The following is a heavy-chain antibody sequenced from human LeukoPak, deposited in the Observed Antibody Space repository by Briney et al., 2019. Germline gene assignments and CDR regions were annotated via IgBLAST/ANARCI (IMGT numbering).Heavy chain of an antibody. V-gene: IGHV3-7*01. J-gene: IGHJ3*02. CDR2: IKQDGSEK. CDR3: ARGVRFSRGNDAFDI. CDR1: GFTFSSYW. D-gene: IGHD3-3*01. Sequence: RGSLRLSCAASGFTFSSYWMSWVRQAPGKGLEWVANIKQDGSEKYYADSVKGRFTISRDNAKNSLYLQMNSLRALDTAVYYCARGVRFSRGNDAFDIWGQGTMVTVSS.